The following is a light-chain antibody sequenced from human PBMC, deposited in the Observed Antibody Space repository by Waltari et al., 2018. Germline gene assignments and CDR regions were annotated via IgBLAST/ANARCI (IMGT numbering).Light chain of an antibody. V-gene: IGLV1-47*01. CDR1: SSNIGRNH. J-gene: IGLJ1*01. Sequence: QSVLTQPPSASATPGQRVTISCSGSSSNIGRNHVYWYQQLLGTAPKLVIYRNDPRPSGVPDRFSGSKSGTSASLAISGLRSEDEADYYCAAWDDRLRDYVFGTGTKVTAL. CDR3: AAWDDRLRDYV. CDR2: RND.